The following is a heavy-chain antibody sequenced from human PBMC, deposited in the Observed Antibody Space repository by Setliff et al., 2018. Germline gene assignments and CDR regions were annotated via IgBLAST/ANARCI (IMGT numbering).Heavy chain of an antibody. CDR3: ARVRYYYDSSGWFDP. CDR1: GYTFTSYG. Sequence: ASVKVSCKVSGYTFTSYGISWVRQAPGQGLEWMGWISAYNGNTNYAQKLQGRVTMTTDTSTSTAYMELRSLRSDDTAVYYCARVRYYYDSSGWFDPWGQGTLVTVSS. CDR2: ISAYNGNT. V-gene: IGHV1-18*01. D-gene: IGHD3-22*01. J-gene: IGHJ5*02.